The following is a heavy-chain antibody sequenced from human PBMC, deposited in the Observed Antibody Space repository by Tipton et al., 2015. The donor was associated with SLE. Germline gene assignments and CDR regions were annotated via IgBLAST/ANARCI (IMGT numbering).Heavy chain of an antibody. V-gene: IGHV4-39*07. CDR2: IYYSGRT. CDR1: GGSISSSSYY. J-gene: IGHJ4*02. CDR3: ARSMRVGSEDY. Sequence: TLSLTCTVSGGSISSSSYYWGWIRQPPGKGLEGIGSIYYSGRTYYNPSLKRRVTISVETSKNQFSLKLSAVTAADTAVYYCARSMRVGSEDYWGQGTLVTVSS. D-gene: IGHD6-19*01.